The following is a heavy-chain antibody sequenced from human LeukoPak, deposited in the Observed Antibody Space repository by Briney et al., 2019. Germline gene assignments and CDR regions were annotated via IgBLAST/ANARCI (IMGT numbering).Heavy chain of an antibody. Sequence: GGSLRLSCAASGFTFSSDAMSWVRRAPGKGLEWVSAISGSGGSTYYADSVKGRFTISRDNSKNTLYLQMNSLRAEDTAVYYCAKDRYYYDSSGYYYFFDYWGQGTLVTVSS. CDR1: GFTFSSDA. CDR2: ISGSGGST. CDR3: AKDRYYYDSSGYYYFFDY. J-gene: IGHJ4*02. V-gene: IGHV3-23*01. D-gene: IGHD3-22*01.